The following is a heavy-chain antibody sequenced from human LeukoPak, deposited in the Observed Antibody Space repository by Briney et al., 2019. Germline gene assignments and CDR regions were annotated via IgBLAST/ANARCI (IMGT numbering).Heavy chain of an antibody. D-gene: IGHD3-16*01. Sequence: GGSLRLSCAASGFTFSSYAMSWVRQAPGKGMEWVSAISGSGGSTYYADSVKGRFTISRDNSKNTLYLQMNSLRAEDTAVYYCAKSLTGGNWFDPWGQGTLVTVSS. CDR3: AKSLTGGNWFDP. CDR2: ISGSGGST. V-gene: IGHV3-23*01. J-gene: IGHJ5*02. CDR1: GFTFSSYA.